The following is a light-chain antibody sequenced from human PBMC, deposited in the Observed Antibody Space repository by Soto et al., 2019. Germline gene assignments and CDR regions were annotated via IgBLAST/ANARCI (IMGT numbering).Light chain of an antibody. CDR3: KSYAGRNTYV. J-gene: IGLJ1*01. Sequence: QAAPALSPCASGSRGQSPTTSCTRTKSDIGVYDFVSWYQHLPGKAPRLIIYELFQRPSGVPGRFSGSTSGNTASRTVSGLQAADEADYFRKSYAGRNTYVFGRWTKVTVL. CDR1: KSDIGVYDF. V-gene: IGLV2-8*01. CDR2: ELF.